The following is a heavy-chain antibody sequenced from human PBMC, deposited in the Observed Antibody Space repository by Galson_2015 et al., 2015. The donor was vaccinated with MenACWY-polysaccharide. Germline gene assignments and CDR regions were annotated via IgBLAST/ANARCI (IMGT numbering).Heavy chain of an antibody. Sequence: SLRLSCAASGFRINTYYMNWVRQTPGTGLEWVSSISKSGNDMQYTVSVRDRFTISRDIAKNSLFLQMNSLGVEDTAIYYCAKDFHNYGMDVWGHWTTVTVSS. J-gene: IGHJ6*02. CDR3: AKDFHNYGMDV. V-gene: IGHV3-21*06. CDR2: ISKSGNDM. CDR1: GFRINTYY.